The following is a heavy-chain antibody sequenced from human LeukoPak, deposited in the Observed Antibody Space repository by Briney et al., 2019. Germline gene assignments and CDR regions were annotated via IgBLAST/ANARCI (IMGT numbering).Heavy chain of an antibody. J-gene: IGHJ6*02. CDR2: IYYSGST. CDR3: ARSRRIGENGMDV. V-gene: IGHV4-59*12. Sequence: KPSETLSLTCTVSGGSIGTYYWSWIRQPPGKGLEWIGYIYYSGSTYYNPSLKSRVTISVDTSKNQFSLKLSSVTAADTAVYYCARSRRIGENGMDVWGQGTTVTVSS. D-gene: IGHD3-16*01. CDR1: GGSIGTYY.